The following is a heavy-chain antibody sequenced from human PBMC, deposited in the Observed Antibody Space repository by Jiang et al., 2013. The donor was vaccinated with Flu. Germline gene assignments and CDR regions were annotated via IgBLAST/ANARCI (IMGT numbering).Heavy chain of an antibody. J-gene: IGHJ5*02. CDR2: IYHSGST. D-gene: IGHD6-13*01. V-gene: IGHV4-38-2*02. CDR3: AREPRIAAAENWFDP. CDR1: VYSISSGYY. Sequence: GLVKPSRPCPSPALSLVYSISSGYYWGWIRQPPGKGLEWIGSIYHSGSTYYNPSLKSRVTISVDTSKNQFSLKLSSVTAADTAVYYCAREPRIAAAENWFDPWGQGTLVTVSS.